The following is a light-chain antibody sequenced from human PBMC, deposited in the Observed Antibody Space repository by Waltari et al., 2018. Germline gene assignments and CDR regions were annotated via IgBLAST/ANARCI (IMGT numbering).Light chain of an antibody. J-gene: IGKJ4*01. CDR1: QSLTTS. V-gene: IGKV3-11*01. CDR2: DAS. Sequence: EIVLTQSPGTLSLSPGERATLSCRASQSLTTSLAWYQQKPGQAPRLLIYDASNRATGIPARFSGSASGTDFTLTISSLEPEDFAVYYCQQRSNWPLTFGGGTKVEIK. CDR3: QQRSNWPLT.